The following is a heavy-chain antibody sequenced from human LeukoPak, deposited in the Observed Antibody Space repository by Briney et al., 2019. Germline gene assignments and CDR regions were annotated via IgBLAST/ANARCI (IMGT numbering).Heavy chain of an antibody. J-gene: IGHJ3*02. V-gene: IGHV1-24*01. CDR2: FDPEDGET. Sequence: ASVKVSCKVSGYTLTELSMHWVRQAPGKGLEWMGGFDPEDGETIYAQKFQGRVTMTEDTSTDTAYMELSSLRSEDTAVYYCARPQNYDRAFDIWGQGTMVTVSS. CDR1: GYTLTELS. CDR3: ARPQNYDRAFDI. D-gene: IGHD3-9*01.